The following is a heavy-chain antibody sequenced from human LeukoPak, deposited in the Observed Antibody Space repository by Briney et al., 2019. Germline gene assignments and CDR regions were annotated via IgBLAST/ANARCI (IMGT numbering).Heavy chain of an antibody. CDR2: IKSKTDGGTT. Sequence: GGSLRLSCAASGFTFSNAWMSWVRLAPGKGLEWVGRIKSKTDGGTTDYAAPVKGRFTISRDDSKNTLYLQMNSLKTEDTAVYYCTTAAPWAGYYFHGMDVWAKGPRSPSP. J-gene: IGHJ6*02. CDR1: GFTFSNAW. V-gene: IGHV3-15*01. D-gene: IGHD3-9*01. CDR3: TTAAPWAGYYFHGMDV.